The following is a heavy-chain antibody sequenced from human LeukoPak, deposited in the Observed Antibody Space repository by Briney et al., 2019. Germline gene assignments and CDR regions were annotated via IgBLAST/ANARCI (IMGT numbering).Heavy chain of an antibody. CDR3: ARDQYYYDSSGDDY. CDR2: IYSGDST. D-gene: IGHD3-22*01. CDR1: GFIVSNNY. J-gene: IGHJ4*02. Sequence: GGSLRLSCAASGFIVSNNYMSWVRQAPWKGLEWVSVIYSGDSTYYADSVKGRFTISRDNAKNSLYLQMNSLRAEDTAVYYCARDQYYYDSSGDDYWGQGTLVTVSS. V-gene: IGHV3-53*01.